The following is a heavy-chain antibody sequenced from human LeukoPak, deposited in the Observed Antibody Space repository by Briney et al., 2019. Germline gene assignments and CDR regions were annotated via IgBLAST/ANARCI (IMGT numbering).Heavy chain of an antibody. CDR2: IWYDGSNK. V-gene: IGHV3-33*01. Sequence: GRSLRLSCAASGFSFSSYGMHWVRQAPGKGLEWVAVIWYDGSNKYYVDSVKGRFTISRDNSKNTLYLQMNSLRAEDTAVYYCVRSARDYSSTSCRLDPWGQGTLVTVSS. D-gene: IGHD2-2*01. CDR3: VRSARDYSSTSCRLDP. CDR1: GFSFSSYG. J-gene: IGHJ5*02.